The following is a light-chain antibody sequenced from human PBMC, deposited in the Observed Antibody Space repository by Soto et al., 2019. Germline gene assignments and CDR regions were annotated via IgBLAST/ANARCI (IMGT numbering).Light chain of an antibody. CDR3: QHYNNWPRT. CDR2: GAS. V-gene: IGKV3-15*01. CDR1: QSVSSN. J-gene: IGKJ1*01. Sequence: EIVMTQSPATLSVSPGERATLSCRASQSVSSNLAWYQQKPGQAPRLRIYGASTTATGIPARFSGSGSGTAFTPTISSPQSEDSAVYYCQHYNNWPRTFGQGTKVAIK.